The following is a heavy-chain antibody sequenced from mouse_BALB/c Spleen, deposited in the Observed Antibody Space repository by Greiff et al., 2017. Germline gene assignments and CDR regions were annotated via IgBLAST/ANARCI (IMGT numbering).Heavy chain of an antibody. J-gene: IGHJ4*01. V-gene: IGHV1-14*01. CDR3: ARCPRFITTATGAMDY. CDR2: INPYNDGT. D-gene: IGHD1-2*01. CDR1: GYTFTSYV. Sequence: VQLQQSGPELVKPGASVKMSCKASGYTFTSYVMHWVKQKPGQGLEWIGYINPYNDGTKYNEKFKGKATLTSDKSSSTAYMELSSLTSEDSVVYYCARCPRFITTATGAMDYWGQGTSVTVSS.